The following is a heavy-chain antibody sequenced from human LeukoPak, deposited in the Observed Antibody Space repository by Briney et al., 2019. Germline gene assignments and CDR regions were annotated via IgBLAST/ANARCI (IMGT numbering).Heavy chain of an antibody. CDR3: ARDEGDSSWSFMH. J-gene: IGHJ1*01. CDR2: INPNSGDT. V-gene: IGHV1-2*02. Sequence: ASVKVSCKASGNTFTNYYMHWVRQAPGQGLEWMGWINPNSGDTNYAPKFQGRVTLTRDASTSTDYMELSRLIFDDTAIYYCARDEGDSSWSFMHWGQGTLVTVSS. D-gene: IGHD6-13*01. CDR1: GNTFTNYY.